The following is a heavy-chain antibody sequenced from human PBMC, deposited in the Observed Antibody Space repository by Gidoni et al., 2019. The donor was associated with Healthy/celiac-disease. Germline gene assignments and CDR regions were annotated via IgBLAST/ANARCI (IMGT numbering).Heavy chain of an antibody. D-gene: IGHD5-18*01. J-gene: IGHJ4*02. V-gene: IGHV3-23*01. Sequence: EVQLLESGGGLVQPGGSLGLSCAASGVTFSSYAMSWVRQAPGKGLEWVSAISGSGGSTYYADSVKCRFTISRDNSKNTLYLQMNSLRAEDTAVYYCAKDQNSYGLKYYFDYWGQGTLVTVSS. CDR1: GVTFSSYA. CDR2: ISGSGGST. CDR3: AKDQNSYGLKYYFDY.